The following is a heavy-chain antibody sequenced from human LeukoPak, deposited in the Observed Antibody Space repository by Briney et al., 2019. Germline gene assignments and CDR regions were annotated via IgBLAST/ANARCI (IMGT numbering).Heavy chain of an antibody. CDR2: ISAYNGNT. CDR3: ARGETYGSGWTSPPYY. CDR1: GYTFTGYY. D-gene: IGHD6-19*01. J-gene: IGHJ4*02. Sequence: ASVKVSCKASGYTFTGYYMHWVRQAPGQGLEWMGWISAYNGNTNYAQKLQGRVTMTTDTSTSTAYMELRSLRSDDTAVYYCARGETYGSGWTSPPYYWGQGTLVTVSS. V-gene: IGHV1-18*04.